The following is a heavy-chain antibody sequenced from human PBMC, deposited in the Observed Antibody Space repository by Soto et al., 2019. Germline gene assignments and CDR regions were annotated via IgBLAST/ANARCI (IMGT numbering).Heavy chain of an antibody. CDR1: GYSFTSYW. CDR3: ASASALPGAYYYYGMDV. J-gene: IGHJ6*02. CDR2: IYPGDSDT. D-gene: IGHD3-10*01. Sequence: PGESLKISCKGSGYSFTSYWIGWVRQMPGKGLEWMGIIYPGDSDTRYSPSFQGQVTISADKSISTAYLQWSSLKASDTAMYYCASASALPGAYYYYGMDVWGQGTTVTVSS. V-gene: IGHV5-51*01.